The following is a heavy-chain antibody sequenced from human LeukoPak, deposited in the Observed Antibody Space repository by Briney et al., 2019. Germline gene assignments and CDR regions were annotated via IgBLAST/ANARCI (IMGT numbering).Heavy chain of an antibody. V-gene: IGHV1-24*01. J-gene: IGHJ4*02. D-gene: IGHD3-9*01. CDR3: ATETLTGYYKDY. Sequence: ASVKVSCKASGYTFTSYGISWVRQAPGQGLEWMGGFDPEDGETIYAQKFQGRVTMTEDTSTDTAYMELSSLRSEDTAVYYCATETLTGYYKDYWGQGTLVTVSS. CDR2: FDPEDGET. CDR1: GYTFTSYG.